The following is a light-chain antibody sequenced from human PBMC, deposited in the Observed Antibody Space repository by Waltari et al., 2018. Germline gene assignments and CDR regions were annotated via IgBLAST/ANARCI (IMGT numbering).Light chain of an antibody. Sequence: DVQMTQSPSTLSASVGDRVTNTCRASQTISNWLAWYQQKPGKAPTLLIYKASSLQGGVPSRFSGSGSGAEFTLTISSLQPDDFATYYCHQYNAYPWTFGQGTKVEIK. V-gene: IGKV1-5*03. J-gene: IGKJ1*01. CDR2: KAS. CDR1: QTISNW. CDR3: HQYNAYPWT.